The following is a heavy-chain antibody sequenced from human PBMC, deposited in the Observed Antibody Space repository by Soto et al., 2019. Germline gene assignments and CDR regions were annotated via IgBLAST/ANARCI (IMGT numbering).Heavy chain of an antibody. J-gene: IGHJ4*02. Sequence: PGGSLRLSCAASGFTFDDYAMHWVRQAPGKGLEWVSGISWNIGSIGYADSVKGRFTISRDNAKNSLYLQMNSLRAEDTALYYCAKVEGSGSYKGPFDYSGQGTLVTFSS. CDR2: ISWNIGSI. D-gene: IGHD1-26*01. V-gene: IGHV3-9*01. CDR1: GFTFDDYA. CDR3: AKVEGSGSYKGPFDY.